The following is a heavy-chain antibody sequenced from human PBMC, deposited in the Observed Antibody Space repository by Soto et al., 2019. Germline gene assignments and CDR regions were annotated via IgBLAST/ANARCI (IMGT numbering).Heavy chain of an antibody. CDR3: GRGRYGDY. CDR2: ISAHNGNT. Sequence: QVHLVQSGAEVKKPGASVKVSCKGSGYTFTSYGITWVRQAPGQGLEWMGWISAHNGNTDYAQKLQGRVTVTRDTSTRSAYMELRSLSSGDTAVYYCGRGRYGDYWGKGTLVTVSS. D-gene: IGHD1-1*01. J-gene: IGHJ4*02. CDR1: GYTFTSYG. V-gene: IGHV1-18*01.